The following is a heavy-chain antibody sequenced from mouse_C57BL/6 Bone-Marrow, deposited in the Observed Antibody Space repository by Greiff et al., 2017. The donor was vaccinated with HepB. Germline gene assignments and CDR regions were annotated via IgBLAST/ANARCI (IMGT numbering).Heavy chain of an antibody. CDR2: ISSGSSTI. J-gene: IGHJ2*01. CDR1: GFTFSDYG. V-gene: IGHV5-17*01. D-gene: IGHD4-1*01. CDR3: AKLGKGDYFDY. Sequence: EVKLVESGGGLVKPGGSLKLSCAASGFTFSDYGMHWVRQAPEKGLEWVAYISSGSSTIYYADTVKGRFTISRDNAKNTLFLQMTSLRSEDTAMYYCAKLGKGDYFDYWGQGTTLTVSS.